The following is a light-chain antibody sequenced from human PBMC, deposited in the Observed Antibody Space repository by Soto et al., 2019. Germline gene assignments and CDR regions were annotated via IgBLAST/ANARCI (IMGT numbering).Light chain of an antibody. Sequence: QSVLTQPPSVSGAPGQRVTISCTGSSSNIGAGYDVHWYQQLPGTAPKLLIYGNSNRPSGVPDRFSGSKSGTSASLAITGLQAADEAAYYSHSYDSSLSGVVFGGGTKLTVL. CDR2: GNS. V-gene: IGLV1-40*01. CDR1: SSNIGAGYD. CDR3: HSYDSSLSGVV. J-gene: IGLJ2*01.